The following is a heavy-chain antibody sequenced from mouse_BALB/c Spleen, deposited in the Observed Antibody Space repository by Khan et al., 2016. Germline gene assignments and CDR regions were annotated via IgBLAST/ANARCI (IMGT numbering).Heavy chain of an antibody. CDR3: ATRNYYGSAFAY. V-gene: IGHV3-8*02. Sequence: EVPLQESGPSLAKPSQTLSLTCSVTGDSITSGHWNWIRKFPGNKFDFMGYISHSGDSYYNPSLKSRISITRDTSKNQYYLQLNSVTTEATATYYCATRNYYGSAFAYWGQGTLVTVSA. CDR2: ISHSGDS. J-gene: IGHJ3*01. D-gene: IGHD1-2*01. CDR1: GDSITSGH.